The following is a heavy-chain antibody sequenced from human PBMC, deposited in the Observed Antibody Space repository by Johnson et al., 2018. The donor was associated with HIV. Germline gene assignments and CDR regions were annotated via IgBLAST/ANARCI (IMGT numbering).Heavy chain of an antibody. CDR3: ARDSETSITMIVVVITGDFDI. D-gene: IGHD3-22*01. J-gene: IGHJ3*02. CDR1: GFTFSSYA. Sequence: VQLVESGGGVVQPGRSLRLSCAASGFTFSSYAMHRVRQAPGKGLEWMANIKQDGSERYYVDSVKGRFTISRDNAKNSLYLQMNSLRAEDTAVYYCARDSETSITMIVVVITGDFDIWGQGTMVTVSS. V-gene: IGHV3-7*01. CDR2: IKQDGSER.